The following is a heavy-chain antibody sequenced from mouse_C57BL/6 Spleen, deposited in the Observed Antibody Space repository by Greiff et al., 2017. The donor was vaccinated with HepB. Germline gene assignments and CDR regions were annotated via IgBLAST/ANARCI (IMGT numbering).Heavy chain of an antibody. D-gene: IGHD1-1*01. J-gene: IGHJ4*01. CDR2: IYPGDGDT. Sequence: QVQLQQSGPELVKPGASVKISCKASGYAFSSSWMNWVKQRPGKGLEWIGRIYPGDGDTNYNGKFKGKATLTADKSSSTAYMQLSSLTSEDSAVYFCARWSYYYGSSYGASYYAMDYWGQGTSVTVSS. V-gene: IGHV1-82*01. CDR1: GYAFSSSW. CDR3: ARWSYYYGSSYGASYYAMDY.